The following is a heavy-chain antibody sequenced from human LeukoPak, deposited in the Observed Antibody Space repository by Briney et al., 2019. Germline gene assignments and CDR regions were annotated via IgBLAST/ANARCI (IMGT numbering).Heavy chain of an antibody. CDR3: ARGSGVTMIVDSFDY. Sequence: GGSLRLSCAASGFTFSSYEMNWVRQAPGKGLEWVSSVSTSSIYIYYADSVKGRFTISRDNAKNSLFLQMNSLGAEDTAVYFCARGSGVTMIVDSFDYWGQGTLVTVSS. J-gene: IGHJ4*02. CDR1: GFTFSSYE. D-gene: IGHD3-22*01. CDR2: VSTSSIYI. V-gene: IGHV3-21*01.